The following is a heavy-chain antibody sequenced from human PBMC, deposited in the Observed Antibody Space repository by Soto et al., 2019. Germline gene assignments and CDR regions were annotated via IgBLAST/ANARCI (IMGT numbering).Heavy chain of an antibody. CDR3: AREAIAVLNWFDP. Sequence: SGGSLRLSCAASGFTFSSYSMNWVRQAPGKGLEWVSYISSSSSTIYYADSVEGRFTISRDNAKNSLYLQMNSLRDEDTAVYYCAREAIAVLNWFDPWGQGTLVTVSS. CDR1: GFTFSSYS. CDR2: ISSSSSTI. J-gene: IGHJ5*02. D-gene: IGHD6-19*01. V-gene: IGHV3-48*02.